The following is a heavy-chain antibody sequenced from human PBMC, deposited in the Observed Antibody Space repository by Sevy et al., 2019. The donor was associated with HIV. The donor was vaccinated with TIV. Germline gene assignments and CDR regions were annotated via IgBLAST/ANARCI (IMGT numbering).Heavy chain of an antibody. CDR1: GYSISVGYF. CDR2: IYHPGSA. D-gene: IGHD3-22*01. V-gene: IGHV4-38-2*01. Sequence: SETLSLTCVVSGYSISVGYFWGWIRQPPGKGLEWIGSIYHPGSAYYNPSLKSRVTISVDRSKNQFSLKLTSVTAADTAVYYCAREGSPPVDSRGYYHGPSTNSDYWGQGTLVTVSS. J-gene: IGHJ4*02. CDR3: AREGSPPVDSRGYYHGPSTNSDY.